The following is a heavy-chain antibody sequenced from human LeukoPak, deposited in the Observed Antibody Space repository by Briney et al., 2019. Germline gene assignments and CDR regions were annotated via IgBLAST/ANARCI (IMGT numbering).Heavy chain of an antibody. Sequence: SVKVSCKASGGTFSRYGVSWLRQDPGQGLEWLGRFIPLLGTTSYSQKFQGRVTITADESTTAAYVQLIGLTSDDTAVYYCARDGDNDILTGYFNAWGQGTLVTVSS. CDR1: GGTFSRYG. CDR2: FIPLLGTT. CDR3: ARDGDNDILTGYFNA. D-gene: IGHD3-9*01. J-gene: IGHJ5*02. V-gene: IGHV1-69*11.